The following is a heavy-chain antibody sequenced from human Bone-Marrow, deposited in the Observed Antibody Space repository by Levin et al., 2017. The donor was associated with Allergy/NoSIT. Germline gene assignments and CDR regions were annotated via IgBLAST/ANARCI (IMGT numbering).Heavy chain of an antibody. Sequence: GESLKISCKTSGYRFSDYYIHWVRQAPGQGLEWIGRINPVTGVTKFAEKFQDGITLTRDTSITTAYMELTRLTSEAAAVYYCAASSEGWFESWGQGTRIIVSS. CDR2: INPVTGVT. D-gene: IGHD6-6*01. V-gene: IGHV1-2*06. CDR3: AASSEGWFES. J-gene: IGHJ5*01. CDR1: GYRFSDYY.